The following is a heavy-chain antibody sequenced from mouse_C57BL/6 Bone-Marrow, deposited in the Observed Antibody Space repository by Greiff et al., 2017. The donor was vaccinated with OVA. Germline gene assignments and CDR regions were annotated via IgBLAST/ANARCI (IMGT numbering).Heavy chain of an antibody. CDR3: AGWLLREEMGFAY. J-gene: IGHJ3*01. Sequence: QVQLQQSGAELMKPGASVKLSCTATGYTFTGYWIEWVKQRPGHGLEWIGEILPGSGSTNYNEKFKGKATFTADTSSNTAYMQLSSLTTEDAAIYYCAGWLLREEMGFAYWGQGTLVTVSA. D-gene: IGHD2-3*01. CDR1: GYTFTGYW. V-gene: IGHV1-9*01. CDR2: ILPGSGST.